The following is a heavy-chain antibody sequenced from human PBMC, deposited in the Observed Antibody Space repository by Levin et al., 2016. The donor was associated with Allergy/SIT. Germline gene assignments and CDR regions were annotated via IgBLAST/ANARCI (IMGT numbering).Heavy chain of an antibody. Sequence: SETLSLTCTVSGGSISNSYWSWIRQPPGKGLEWIGYMFYSGSTDYNPSLDSRVSFSIDTSKNQFSLRLTPVTAADTAVYYCARGDMAPGEYDYWGHGILVTVSS. CDR1: GGSISNSY. CDR2: MFYSGST. CDR3: ARGDMAPGEYDY. J-gene: IGHJ4*01. V-gene: IGHV4-59*01. D-gene: IGHD5-24*01.